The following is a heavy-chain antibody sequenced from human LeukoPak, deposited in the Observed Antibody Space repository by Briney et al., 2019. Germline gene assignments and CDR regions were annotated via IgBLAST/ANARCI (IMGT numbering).Heavy chain of an antibody. D-gene: IGHD1-26*01. CDR2: ISSSSSYI. Sequence: GGSLRLSCAASGFTFSSYSMNWVRQAPGKGLEWVSSISSSSSYIYYADSVKGRFTISRDNAKNSLYLQMNSLRAEDTAVYYCARGREEVGGMIDYWGQGTLVTVSS. CDR3: ARGREEVGGMIDY. J-gene: IGHJ4*02. CDR1: GFTFSSYS. V-gene: IGHV3-21*01.